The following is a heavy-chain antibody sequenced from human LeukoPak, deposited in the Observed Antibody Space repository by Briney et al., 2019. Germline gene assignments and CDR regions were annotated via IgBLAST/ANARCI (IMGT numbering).Heavy chain of an antibody. V-gene: IGHV3-33*01. D-gene: IGHD6-19*01. CDR3: ARADGWLVGVSY. CDR2: IWYDGSNK. J-gene: IGHJ4*02. Sequence: GRSLRLSCAASGFTFSSYGMHWVRQAPGKGLEWVAVIWYDGSNKYYADSVKGRFTISRDNSKNTLYLQMNSLRAKDTAVYYCARADGWLVGVSYWGQGTLVTVSS. CDR1: GFTFSSYG.